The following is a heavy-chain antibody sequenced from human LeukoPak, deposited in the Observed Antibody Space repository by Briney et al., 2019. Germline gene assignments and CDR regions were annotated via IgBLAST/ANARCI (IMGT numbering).Heavy chain of an antibody. V-gene: IGHV1-2*02. Sequence: APVKVSCKASGYTFTGYYMHWVRQAPGQGLEWMGWINPNSGGTNYAQKFQGRVTMTRDTSISTAYMELSRLRSDDTAVYYCARGIIPDIVVVPAATAHYFDYWGQGTLVTVSS. CDR1: GYTFTGYY. D-gene: IGHD2-2*01. J-gene: IGHJ4*02. CDR2: INPNSGGT. CDR3: ARGIIPDIVVVPAATAHYFDY.